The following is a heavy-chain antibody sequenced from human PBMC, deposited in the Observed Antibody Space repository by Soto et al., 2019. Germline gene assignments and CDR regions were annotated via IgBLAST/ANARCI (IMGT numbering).Heavy chain of an antibody. CDR3: AKVSSSWYAGLFDL. CDR2: LSDSGTSI. J-gene: IGHJ4*02. V-gene: IGHV3-23*01. D-gene: IGHD6-13*01. Sequence: GGSLRLSCTASGFTFSSHAMTWVRQAPGKGLEWVSGLSDSGTSIYYADSVKDRLTISRDNSKNTLYLQIHTLRAEDTAVYYCAKVSSSWYAGLFDLWGQGTLVTVSS. CDR1: GFTFSSHA.